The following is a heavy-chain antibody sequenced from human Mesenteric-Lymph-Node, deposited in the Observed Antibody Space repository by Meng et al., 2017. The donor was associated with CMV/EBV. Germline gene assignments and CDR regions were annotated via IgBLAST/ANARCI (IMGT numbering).Heavy chain of an antibody. CDR1: GYSFTGYS. V-gene: IGHV1-2*06. J-gene: IGHJ5*02. D-gene: IGHD1-1*01. Sequence: QLQRVQSGAEVKKPGASVKVSCKASGYSFTGYSIHWVRQAPGQGLEWMGRISPNTGDTIYEENFQGRVTMTRDTSINTAYMELSSLTSDDTAVYYCGRGQQTFDPWGQGTLVTVSS. CDR3: GRGQQTFDP. CDR2: ISPNTGDT.